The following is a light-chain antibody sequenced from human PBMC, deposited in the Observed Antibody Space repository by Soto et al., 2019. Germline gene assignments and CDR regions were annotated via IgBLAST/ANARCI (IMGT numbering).Light chain of an antibody. V-gene: IGKV1-5*03. CDR1: QSINNW. CDR3: QQYDAGSWT. J-gene: IGKJ1*01. CDR2: KAS. Sequence: DIQMTQSPSILSASVGERVTVTWRASQSINNWLAWFQHKPGKAPNLLIYKASSLESGVPSRFSGSGSGTEFTLTISSLQPDDSATYYCQQYDAGSWTFGQGTKVDI.